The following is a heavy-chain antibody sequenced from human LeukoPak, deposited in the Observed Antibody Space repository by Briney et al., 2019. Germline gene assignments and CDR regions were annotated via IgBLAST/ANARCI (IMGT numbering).Heavy chain of an antibody. D-gene: IGHD6-13*01. CDR3: AKDISAAKPYYFNY. V-gene: IGHV3-74*01. Sequence: GGSLRLSCAASGFTFSSYWMHWVRQAPGKGLVWVSRINSDGSSTSYADSVKGRFTISRDNAKNTLYLQMNSLRAEDTAVYYCAKDISAAKPYYFNYWGRGTLVTVSS. J-gene: IGHJ4*02. CDR2: INSDGSST. CDR1: GFTFSSYW.